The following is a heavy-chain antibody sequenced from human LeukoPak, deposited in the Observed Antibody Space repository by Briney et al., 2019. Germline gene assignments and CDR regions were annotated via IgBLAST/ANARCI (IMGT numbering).Heavy chain of an antibody. CDR3: ARDGRISPYYGMDV. Sequence: SETLSLTCTVSGGSMNYYYWSWIRQPPGKGLGWIGYIYYTGSTDYNPSLKSRVTISVDTSKNQFSLKLSSVTTADTALYYCARDGRISPYYGMDVWGQGTTVTVSS. V-gene: IGHV4-59*01. CDR1: GGSMNYYY. J-gene: IGHJ6*02. D-gene: IGHD1-26*01. CDR2: IYYTGST.